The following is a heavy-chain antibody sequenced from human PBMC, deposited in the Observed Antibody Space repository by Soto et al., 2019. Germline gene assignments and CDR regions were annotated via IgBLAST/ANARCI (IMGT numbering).Heavy chain of an antibody. V-gene: IGHV3-23*01. CDR3: AKDGRPTHFDY. CDR2: IGGIDRNT. J-gene: IGHJ4*02. Sequence: EVQLLESGGGLVQPGGSLRLSCAASGFTFNIDAMSWVRQAPGKGPEWVSAIGGIDRNTYYADAVKGRFTISRDASKNTLYLQMNSLRAEDTAVYYCAKDGRPTHFDYWGQGTPVTVSS. CDR1: GFTFNIDA.